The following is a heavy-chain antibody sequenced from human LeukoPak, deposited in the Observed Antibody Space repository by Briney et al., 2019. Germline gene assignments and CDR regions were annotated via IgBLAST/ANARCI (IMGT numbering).Heavy chain of an antibody. Sequence: GGSLRLSCAASGFTFSSYAMSWVRQAPGKGLEWVSAISNSGGSTYYAGSVKGRFTISRDNSKNTLYLQMNSLRAEDTAVYYCAKRSGRYYYDSSGNTFDPWGQGTLVTVSS. CDR2: ISNSGGST. J-gene: IGHJ5*02. D-gene: IGHD3-22*01. V-gene: IGHV3-23*01. CDR1: GFTFSSYA. CDR3: AKRSGRYYYDSSGNTFDP.